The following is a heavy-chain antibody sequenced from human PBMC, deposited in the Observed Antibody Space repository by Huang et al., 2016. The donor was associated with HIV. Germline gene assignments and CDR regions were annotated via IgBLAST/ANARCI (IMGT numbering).Heavy chain of an antibody. CDR3: ARHDPDYYGSGSYYNNPIY. Sequence: QLQLQESGPGLVKPSETLSLTCTVSGGSFSSSFYYWGWIRQPPGKGLEGIATIYDSGSTYCNPSRKSRGTISIDTAKNQFCLKLSSVTAADTAVYYCARHDPDYYGSGSYYNNPIYWGQGTLVTVSS. V-gene: IGHV4-39*01. CDR2: IYDSGST. J-gene: IGHJ4*02. CDR1: GGSFSSSFYY. D-gene: IGHD3-10*01.